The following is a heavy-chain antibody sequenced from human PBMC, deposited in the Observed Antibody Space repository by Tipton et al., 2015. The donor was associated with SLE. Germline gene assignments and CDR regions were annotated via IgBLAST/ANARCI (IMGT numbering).Heavy chain of an antibody. V-gene: IGHV4-31*03. Sequence: TLSLTCTVSGGSISSGGYYWSWIRQHPGKGLEWIGYIYYSGSTYYNPSLKSRVTISVDMSKNQFSLKLSSVTAADTAVYYCARGRIAAAGYWYFDLWGRGTLVTVSS. CDR1: GGSISSGGYY. CDR2: IYYSGST. J-gene: IGHJ2*01. D-gene: IGHD6-13*01. CDR3: ARGRIAAAGYWYFDL.